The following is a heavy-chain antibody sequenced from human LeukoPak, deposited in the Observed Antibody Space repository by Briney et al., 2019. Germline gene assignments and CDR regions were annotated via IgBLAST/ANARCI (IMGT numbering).Heavy chain of an antibody. D-gene: IGHD2/OR15-2a*01. CDR3: ARVQSNNPYDVLDL. Sequence: GGSLRLSCAASGFTFSSYAMHWVRQAPGKGLEGVGNINEDGSRNYYVDSVRGRFTISRDNAKNSLYLQMNSLRAEDTGIYFCARVQSNNPYDVLDLWGQGTMVTVSS. V-gene: IGHV3-7*01. J-gene: IGHJ3*01. CDR1: GFTFSSYA. CDR2: INEDGSRN.